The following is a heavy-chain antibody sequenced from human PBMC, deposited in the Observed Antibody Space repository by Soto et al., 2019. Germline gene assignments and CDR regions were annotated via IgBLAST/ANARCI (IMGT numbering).Heavy chain of an antibody. CDR3: ARVVYFSSRSMGYYDYDMDD. CDR1: GGSISSYY. CDR2: IYYSGST. Sequence: PSETLSLTCTVSGGSISSYYWSWIRQPPGKGLEWIGYIYYSGSTNYNPSLKSRVTISVDTSKNQFSLKLSSVTAADTAVYYCARVVYFSSRSMGYYDYDMDDWGQGTTVTVSS. D-gene: IGHD2-8*01. V-gene: IGHV4-59*01. J-gene: IGHJ6*01.